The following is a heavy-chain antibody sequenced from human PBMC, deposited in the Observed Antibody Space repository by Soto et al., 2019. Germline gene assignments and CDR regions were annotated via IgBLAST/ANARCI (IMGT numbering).Heavy chain of an antibody. Sequence: QVQLVQSGAEVKKPGASVTVSCRSSGDTFNDYYIHWVRQAPGQGLEWMGWINPNGGVTKYAQKFQGWVSMTRDTYIRTVYMQLSRLRSDDTAVYYCARESGGATAPLDYYYFYMDVWGTGTTVTVSS. V-gene: IGHV1-2*04. CDR2: INPNGGVT. CDR3: ARESGGATAPLDYYYFYMDV. CDR1: GDTFNDYY. J-gene: IGHJ6*03. D-gene: IGHD5-12*01.